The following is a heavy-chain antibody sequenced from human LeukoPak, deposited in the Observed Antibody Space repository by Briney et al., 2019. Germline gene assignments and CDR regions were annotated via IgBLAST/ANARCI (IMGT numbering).Heavy chain of an antibody. CDR2: INSNGSST. CDR3: ARSPYDCSGSSCYPDYFDY. V-gene: IGHV3-74*01. CDR1: GFTFSRYW. D-gene: IGHD2-15*01. Sequence: GGSLRLSCAASGFTFSRYWMRWVRQAPGKGLVWVSRINSNGSSTSYADSVKGRFTISRDNAKNTLYLQMNSLRAEDTAVYYCARSPYDCSGSSCYPDYFDYWGQGTLVTVSS. J-gene: IGHJ4*02.